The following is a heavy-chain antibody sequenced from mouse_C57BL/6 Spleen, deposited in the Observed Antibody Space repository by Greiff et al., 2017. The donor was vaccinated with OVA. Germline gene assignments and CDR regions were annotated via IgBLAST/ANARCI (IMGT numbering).Heavy chain of an antibody. D-gene: IGHD2-4*01. CDR3: ARSYDYGGYFDY. CDR2: IDPSDSYT. CDR1: GYTFTSYW. J-gene: IGHJ2*01. Sequence: QVQLQQPGAELVKPGASVKLSCKASGYTFTSYWMQWVKQRPGQGLEWIGEIDPSDSYTNSNQKFKGKATLTVDTSSSTAYMQLSSLTSEDAAVYYCARSYDYGGYFDYWGQGTTLTVSS. V-gene: IGHV1-50*01.